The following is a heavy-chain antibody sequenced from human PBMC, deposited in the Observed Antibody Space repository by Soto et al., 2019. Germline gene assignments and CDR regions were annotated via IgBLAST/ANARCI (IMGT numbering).Heavy chain of an antibody. Sequence: EVQLVESGGGSVQTGGSLKISCAASGFTFGSYWMEWVRQAPGKGLVWVSRINGDGSRITYADSVKGRFTISRDNAQNTLYLKMNSLRADDSAVYYCSRETLWFGESPRSGGQGTLVTVSS. J-gene: IGHJ4*02. D-gene: IGHD3-10*01. CDR3: SRETLWFGESPRS. CDR2: INGDGSRI. V-gene: IGHV3-74*01. CDR1: GFTFGSYW.